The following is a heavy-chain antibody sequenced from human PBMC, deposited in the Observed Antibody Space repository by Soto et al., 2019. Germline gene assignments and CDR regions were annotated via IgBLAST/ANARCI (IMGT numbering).Heavy chain of an antibody. D-gene: IGHD2-15*01. V-gene: IGHV3-23*01. J-gene: IGHJ2*01. Sequence: EEQLLESGGGLIQPGGSLRLACAASGFTFSSYAMTWVRQAPGKGLEWVSSISFGDGGTYYADSVKGRLTISRDNSKNTLFLQMNSLRVEDTAVYYCVKDDRILGRRYFDLWGRGTLVTVSS. CDR3: VKDDRILGRRYFDL. CDR2: ISFGDGGT. CDR1: GFTFSSYA.